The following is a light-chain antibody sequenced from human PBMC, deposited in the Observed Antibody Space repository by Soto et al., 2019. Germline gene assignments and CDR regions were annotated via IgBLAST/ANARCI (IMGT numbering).Light chain of an antibody. CDR2: GAS. V-gene: IGKV3-20*01. Sequence: EMVLTQSPGTLSLSPGERATLSCRASQSVSSSYLAWYQQKPGQAPRLLIYGASSRATGIPDRFSGSGSGTDFTLTISRLEPEDFAVYYCQQYGSSPPEITFGGGTKVEIK. CDR3: QQYGSSPPEIT. CDR1: QSVSSSY. J-gene: IGKJ4*01.